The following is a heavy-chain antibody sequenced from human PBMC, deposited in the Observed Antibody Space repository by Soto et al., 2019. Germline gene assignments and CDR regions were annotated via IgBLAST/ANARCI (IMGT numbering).Heavy chain of an antibody. J-gene: IGHJ6*04. D-gene: IGHD4-17*01. CDR2: ISTTSFTI. V-gene: IGHV3-48*01. CDR1: GFRFSTYN. Sequence: PGGSLRLSCAASGFRFSTYNMDWVRQAPGKGPEWIAHISTTSFTIYYADSLKGRFSISRDNDRNSLYLQMNSLRAEDTAVYYCARDGSTVTTSYHCAMDVWGKGTTVIACS. CDR3: ARDGSTVTTSYHCAMDV.